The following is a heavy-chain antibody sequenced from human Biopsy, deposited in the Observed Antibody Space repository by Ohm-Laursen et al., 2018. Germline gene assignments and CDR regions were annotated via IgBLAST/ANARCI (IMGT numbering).Heavy chain of an antibody. CDR3: ARDYQPKIMTIHYYYYGMDV. CDR1: GFTFSSYA. Sequence: SLRLSCTASGFTFSSYAMSWVRQAPGKGLEWVSAITSSGDTTYYSDSVKGRFTISRDSSKNTLHLQMNSLRAEDTAVYYCARDYQPKIMTIHYYYYGMDVWGLGTPVTVSS. CDR2: ITSSGDTT. D-gene: IGHD2-2*01. J-gene: IGHJ6*02. V-gene: IGHV3-23*01.